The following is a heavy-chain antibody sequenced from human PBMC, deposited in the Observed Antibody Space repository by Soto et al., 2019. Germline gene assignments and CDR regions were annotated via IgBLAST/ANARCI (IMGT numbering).Heavy chain of an antibody. CDR2: IYYSGST. Sequence: PSETLSLTCTVSGGSISSGDYYWSWIRQPPGKGLEWIGYIYYSGSTYYNPSLKSRVTISVDTSKNQFSLKLSSVTAADTAVYYGAREHSGSWYYFDYWGQGTMGTVSS. CDR3: AREHSGSWYYFDY. D-gene: IGHD6-13*01. J-gene: IGHJ4*02. CDR1: GGSISSGDYY. V-gene: IGHV4-30-4*01.